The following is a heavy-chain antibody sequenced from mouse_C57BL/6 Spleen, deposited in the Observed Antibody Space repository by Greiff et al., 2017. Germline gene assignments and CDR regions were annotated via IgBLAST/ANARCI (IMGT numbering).Heavy chain of an antibody. D-gene: IGHD2-5*01. CDR3: ARDGGYYRNFLGY. CDR1: GYAFSSYW. J-gene: IGHJ2*01. Sequence: QVQLQQSGAELVKPGASVKISCKASGYAFSSYWMNWVKQRPGKGLEWIGQIYPGDGDTNYNGKCKGKATLTADKSSSTAYMQLSSLTSEDSAVSFCARDGGYYRNFLGYWGQGTTLTGSS. CDR2: IYPGDGDT. V-gene: IGHV1-80*01.